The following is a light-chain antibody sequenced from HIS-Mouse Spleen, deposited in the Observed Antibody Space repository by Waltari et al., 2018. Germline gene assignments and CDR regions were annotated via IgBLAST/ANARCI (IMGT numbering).Light chain of an antibody. CDR1: QGISSY. CDR2: AAS. Sequence: DIQLTQSPSFLSASVGDRVTITCRASQGISSYLAWYQQKPGKAPKLLIYAASTLQSGVPSRFSGSGSGTDFTLTISCLQSEDFATYYCQQYYSYPPWTFGQGTKVEIK. V-gene: IGKV1-9*01. J-gene: IGKJ1*01. CDR3: QQYYSYPPWT.